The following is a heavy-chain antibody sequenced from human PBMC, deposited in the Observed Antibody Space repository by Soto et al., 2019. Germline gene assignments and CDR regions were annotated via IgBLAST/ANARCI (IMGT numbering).Heavy chain of an antibody. D-gene: IGHD6-19*01. CDR1: GGSISSYY. J-gene: IGHJ2*01. CDR2: SYYSGGT. V-gene: IGHV4-59*01. Sequence: QVQLQESGPGLVKPSETLSLTCTVSGGSISSYYWSWIRQPPGKGLEWIGYSYYSGGTNYNPSLKSRVTISVYTSKNHFSLKLTSVTAADPAVYYCARVSAGYWYFDLWGRGTLVTVSS. CDR3: ARVSAGYWYFDL.